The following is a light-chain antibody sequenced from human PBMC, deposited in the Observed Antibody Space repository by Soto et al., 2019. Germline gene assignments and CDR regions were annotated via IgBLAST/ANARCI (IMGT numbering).Light chain of an antibody. J-gene: IGKJ1*01. V-gene: IGKV1-5*01. Sequence: DIQMAQSPSTLYASVGDRVTITSRASQSIGRWLAWYQQKPRKAPKLLISHASSLESGVPSRFSGSRSGTEFPVNIISLHHDDFATYYCQQYNHYSVTFGQWTKVEGK. CDR1: QSIGRW. CDR3: QQYNHYSVT. CDR2: HAS.